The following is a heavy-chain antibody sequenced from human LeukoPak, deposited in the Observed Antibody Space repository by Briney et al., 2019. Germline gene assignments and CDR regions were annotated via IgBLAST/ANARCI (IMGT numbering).Heavy chain of an antibody. Sequence: GASVKVSCKASGYTFTGYYMHWVRQAPGQGLEWMGWISAYNGNTNYAQKLQGRVTMATDTSTSTAYMELRSLRSDDTAVYYCAKVLLVRSEFDYWGQGTLVTVSS. CDR3: AKVLLVRSEFDY. V-gene: IGHV1-18*04. CDR1: GYTFTGYY. D-gene: IGHD6-13*01. CDR2: ISAYNGNT. J-gene: IGHJ4*02.